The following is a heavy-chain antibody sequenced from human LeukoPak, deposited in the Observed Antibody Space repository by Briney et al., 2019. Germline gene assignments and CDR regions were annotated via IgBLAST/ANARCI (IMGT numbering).Heavy chain of an antibody. CDR2: ISYSGSDT. V-gene: IGHV3-23*01. CDR3: AKEVVSAIPDY. D-gene: IGHD2-21*01. CDR1: GFTFSAYA. J-gene: IGHJ4*02. Sequence: GGSLRLSCEASGFTFSAYAMTWVRQAPGKGLEWVSAISYSGSDTYYADSVKGRFTISRDNSKNTLYLQMNGLRPEDTAVYYCAKEVVSAIPDYWGQGTLVTVSS.